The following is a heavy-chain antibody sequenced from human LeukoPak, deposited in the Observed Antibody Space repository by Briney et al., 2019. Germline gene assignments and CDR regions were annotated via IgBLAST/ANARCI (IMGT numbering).Heavy chain of an antibody. V-gene: IGHV4-59*12. Sequence: SETLSLTCTVSDDSISSYYWSWIRQPPGKGLEWIGYIYYSGSTNYNPSLKSRLTISLDTSKNQFSLKLSSVTAADTAMYYCTRESGAFSPFGFWGQGTLVTVSS. J-gene: IGHJ4*02. CDR1: DDSISSYY. CDR3: TRESGAFSPFGF. D-gene: IGHD1-26*01. CDR2: IYYSGST.